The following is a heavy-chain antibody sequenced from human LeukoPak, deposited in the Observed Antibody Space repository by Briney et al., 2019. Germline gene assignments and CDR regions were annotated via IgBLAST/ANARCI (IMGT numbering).Heavy chain of an antibody. CDR2: IWYDGSNK. J-gene: IGHJ4*02. V-gene: IGHV3-33*08. CDR1: GFTFSSYA. D-gene: IGHD3-22*01. Sequence: GGSLRLSCAASGFTFSSYAMHWVRQAPGKGLEWVAVIWYDGSNKYYADSVKGRFTISRDNSKNTLYLQMNSLRAEDTAVYYCARDYDINSSGYLGNDYWGQGTLVTASS. CDR3: ARDYDINSSGYLGNDY.